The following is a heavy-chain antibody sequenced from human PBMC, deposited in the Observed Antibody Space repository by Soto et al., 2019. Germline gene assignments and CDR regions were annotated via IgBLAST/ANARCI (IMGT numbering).Heavy chain of an antibody. CDR1: GFTFTSYG. Sequence: QMHLVESGGGVVQPGRSLTLSCVASGFTFTSYGIQWVRQAPGKGLEWVAVIWYDGSNKYYGDSVKGRFSISRDNSKNTVYLQMNSLRAEDTAVYYCARDRRFLEWLDYWGQGTLVSVSS. CDR2: IWYDGSNK. J-gene: IGHJ4*02. D-gene: IGHD3-3*01. V-gene: IGHV3-33*01. CDR3: ARDRRFLEWLDY.